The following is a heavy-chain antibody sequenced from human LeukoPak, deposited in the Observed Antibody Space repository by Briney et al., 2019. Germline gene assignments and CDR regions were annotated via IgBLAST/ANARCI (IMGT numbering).Heavy chain of an antibody. D-gene: IGHD3-10*01. V-gene: IGHV4-59*08. CDR2: ICYSGSA. CDR1: GGSISSYY. CDR3: ARHEVTMVRGVIIPKPPGY. Sequence: SETLSLTCTVSGGSISSYYWSWIRQPPGKGLEWIGYICYSGSANYNPSLKSRVPISVDTSKNQFSLKLSSVTAADTAVYYCARHEVTMVRGVIIPKPPGYWGQGTLVTVSS. J-gene: IGHJ4*02.